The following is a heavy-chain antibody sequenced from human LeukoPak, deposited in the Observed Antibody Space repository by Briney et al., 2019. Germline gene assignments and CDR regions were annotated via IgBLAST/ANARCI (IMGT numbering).Heavy chain of an antibody. Sequence: GGSLRLSCAASGFTLSDYGFHWVRQAPGKGLEWVAVIWYDGSKKYYADSVKGRLTISRDNSKNTLYLQMNSLGAEDTAVYYCARDLGTTNYFFDYWGQGTLVTVSS. D-gene: IGHD4-17*01. V-gene: IGHV3-33*01. J-gene: IGHJ4*02. CDR2: IWYDGSKK. CDR3: ARDLGTTNYFFDY. CDR1: GFTLSDYG.